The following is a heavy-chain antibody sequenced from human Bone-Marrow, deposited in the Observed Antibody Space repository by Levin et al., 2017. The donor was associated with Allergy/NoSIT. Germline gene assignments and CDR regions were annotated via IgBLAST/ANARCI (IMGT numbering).Heavy chain of an antibody. V-gene: IGHV3-9*01. CDR2: ISYNSGRI. D-gene: IGHD3-10*01. J-gene: IGHJ6*02. CDR3: ARDRVAYLGSGRTYGTDV. CDR1: GFKFDEFA. Sequence: TGGSLRLSCVASGFKFDEFAMHWVRQAPGKGLEWVSGISYNSGRIVYVDSVKGRFTISRDDAKNSLYLEMNRLRAEDTALYYCARDRVAYLGSGRTYGTDVWGQGTTVIVSS.